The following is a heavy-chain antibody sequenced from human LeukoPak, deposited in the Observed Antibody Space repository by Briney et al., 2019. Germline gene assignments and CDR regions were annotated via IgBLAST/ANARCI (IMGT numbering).Heavy chain of an antibody. D-gene: IGHD3-16*01. J-gene: IGHJ6*04. CDR2: VRSKSDAGTI. Sequence: PGGSLRLSCTASGFIFRSAWMSWARQAPGKGLEGVGRVRSKSDAGTIDYAAHVQGRFSISRDDSKNMVYLDMNSLKTEDTAVYYCGGRRVWGNGTVVTVSS. CDR3: GGRRV. V-gene: IGHV3-15*01. CDR1: GFIFRSAW.